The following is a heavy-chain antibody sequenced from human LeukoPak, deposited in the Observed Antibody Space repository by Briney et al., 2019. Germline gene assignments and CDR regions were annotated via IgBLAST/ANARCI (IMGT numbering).Heavy chain of an antibody. V-gene: IGHV3-74*01. D-gene: IGHD7-27*01. Sequence: PGGSLRLSCAASGFTFSSYAMHWVRQAPGKGLVWVSRINSGGSGTSYADSVEGRFTISRDNVKNTLYLQMNSLRAEDTAVYYCASSLGPLPHYWGQGTLVTVSS. CDR2: INSGGSGT. CDR1: GFTFSSYA. CDR3: ASSLGPLPHY. J-gene: IGHJ4*02.